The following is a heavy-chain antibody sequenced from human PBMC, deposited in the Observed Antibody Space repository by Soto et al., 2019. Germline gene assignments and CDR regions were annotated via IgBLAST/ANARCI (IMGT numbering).Heavy chain of an antibody. J-gene: IGHJ5*02. D-gene: IGHD6-13*01. CDR3: ARKASYSSSWLNWFDP. Sequence: ASVKVSCKASGYTFTGYYMHCVRHSPGQGLEWMGWINPNSGGTNYAQKFQGRVTMTRDTSISTAYMELSRLRSDDTAVYYCARKASYSSSWLNWFDPWGQGTLVTVSS. CDR1: GYTFTGYY. CDR2: INPNSGGT. V-gene: IGHV1-2*02.